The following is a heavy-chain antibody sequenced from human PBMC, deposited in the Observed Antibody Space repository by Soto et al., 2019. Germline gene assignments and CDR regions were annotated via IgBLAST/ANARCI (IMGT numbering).Heavy chain of an antibody. V-gene: IGHV4-59*01. D-gene: IGHD3-16*01. CDR2: VHYSGST. CDR1: GGSFHNFY. J-gene: IGHJ4*02. CDR3: ARGVDYYATSGYFSIDS. Sequence: SETLSLTCNLSGGSFHNFYWLWIRQPPGKGLEWVGHVHYSGSTNYSPSLNSRATISLDTSKSQLSLKLRSVTAADTAMYFCARGVDYYATSGYFSIDSWGQGIPVTVSS.